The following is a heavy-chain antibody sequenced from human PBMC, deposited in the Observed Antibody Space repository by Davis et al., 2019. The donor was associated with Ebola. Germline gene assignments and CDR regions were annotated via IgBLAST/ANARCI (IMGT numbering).Heavy chain of an antibody. CDR3: VKADSSSSDDFDF. CDR2: IKADGSAK. V-gene: IGHV3-7*03. CDR1: GFTFSSSW. D-gene: IGHD6-13*01. Sequence: GGSLRLSCAASGFTFSSSWMTWVRQAPEKGLEWVATIKADGSAKYYVDSVKGRFFLSRDNSRHSLSLQMNSLRPDDTALYFCVKADSSSSDDFDFWGQGTLVTVSS. J-gene: IGHJ4*02.